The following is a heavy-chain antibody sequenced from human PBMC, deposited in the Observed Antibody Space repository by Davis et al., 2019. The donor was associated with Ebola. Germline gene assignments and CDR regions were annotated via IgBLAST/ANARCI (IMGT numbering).Heavy chain of an antibody. Sequence: GGSLRLSCAASGFPFSYYWMHWVRQAPGKGLEWVSSISSGVGVPYYADSVKDRFTISRDNSKNTLYLQMNSLRAEDTAVYYCAKVELRGYWGQGTLVTVSS. V-gene: IGHV3-NL1*01. CDR1: GFPFSYYW. D-gene: IGHD1-7*01. J-gene: IGHJ4*02. CDR3: AKVELRGY. CDR2: ISSGVGVP.